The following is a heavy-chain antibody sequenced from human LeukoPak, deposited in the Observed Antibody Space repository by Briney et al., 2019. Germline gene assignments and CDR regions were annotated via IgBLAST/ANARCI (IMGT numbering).Heavy chain of an antibody. Sequence: SETLSLTCTVSGGSISSYYWSWIRQPPGKGLEWIGYIYYSGSTNYNPSLKSRVTISVDTSKNQFSLKLSSVIAADTAVYYCARGRGYYYGSGSFIDYWGQGTLVTVSS. CDR2: IYYSGST. CDR3: ARGRGYYYGSGSFIDY. D-gene: IGHD3-10*01. J-gene: IGHJ4*02. V-gene: IGHV4-59*01. CDR1: GGSISSYY.